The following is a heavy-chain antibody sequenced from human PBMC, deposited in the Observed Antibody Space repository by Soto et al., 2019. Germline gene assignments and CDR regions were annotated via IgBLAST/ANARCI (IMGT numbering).Heavy chain of an antibody. CDR3: ATRYRYGSSDAFDI. CDR1: GYTFTSYD. V-gene: IGHV1-8*01. D-gene: IGHD5-18*01. J-gene: IGHJ3*02. Sequence: VQLVQSGAEVKKPGASVKVSCKASGYTFTSYDINWVRQATGQGLEWMGWMNPNSGNTDYAQKFQGRVTMTRNTTKSTAYMELTSLTSEDTAVYYCATRYRYGSSDAFDIWGQGTMVIVSS. CDR2: MNPNSGNT.